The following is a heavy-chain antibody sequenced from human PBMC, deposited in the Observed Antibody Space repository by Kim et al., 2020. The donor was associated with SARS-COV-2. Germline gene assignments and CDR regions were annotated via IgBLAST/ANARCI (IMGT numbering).Heavy chain of an antibody. V-gene: IGHV3-30*18. CDR2: ISYDGSNK. CDR1: GFTFSSYG. J-gene: IGHJ6*02. D-gene: IGHD3-22*01. CDR3: AKDPGGGGYYTYYYGMDV. Sequence: GGSLRLSCAASGFTFSSYGMHWVRQAPGKGLEWVAVISYDGSNKYYADSVKGRFTISRDNSKNTLYLQMNSLRAEDTAVYYCAKDPGGGGYYTYYYGMDVWGQGTTVTVSS.